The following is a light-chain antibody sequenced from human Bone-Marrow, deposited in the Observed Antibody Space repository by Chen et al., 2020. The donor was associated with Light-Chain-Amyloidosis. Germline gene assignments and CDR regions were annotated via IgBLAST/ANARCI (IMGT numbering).Light chain of an antibody. CDR2: DSD. Sequence: QSALTQPPSVSAAPGQSVTISCSGSNSNIETNYVSWYQHLPGTAPKLLIYDSDKRPSWIPDRFSDSKSGKSATLCITGLQTGDEADYYCGSWDSSLKTYFFGSGTKVTVL. CDR1: NSNIETNY. V-gene: IGLV1-51*01. CDR3: GSWDSSLKTYF. J-gene: IGLJ1*01.